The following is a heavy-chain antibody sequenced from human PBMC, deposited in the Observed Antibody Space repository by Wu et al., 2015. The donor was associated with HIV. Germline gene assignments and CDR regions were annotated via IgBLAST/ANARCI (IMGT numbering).Heavy chain of an antibody. J-gene: IGHJ4*02. Sequence: QVQLVQSGAEVRKPGSSVKVSCKASGGTFSRSGFSWVRQVPGQGFEWMGRIIPIHGAANYAQKFEGRVTITADESTSTAYMDLSSLTSEDTAIYFCARVYSTTWYDFFDLWGQGTLVTVSS. CDR1: GGTFSRSG. CDR2: IIPIHGAA. CDR3: ARVYSTTWYDFFDL. D-gene: IGHD2/OR15-2a*01. V-gene: IGHV1-69*11.